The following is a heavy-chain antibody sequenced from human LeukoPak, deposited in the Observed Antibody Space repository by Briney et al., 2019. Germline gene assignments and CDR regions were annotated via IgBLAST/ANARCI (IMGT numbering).Heavy chain of an antibody. CDR3: ARETSQKGAHYMDV. J-gene: IGHJ6*03. V-gene: IGHV4-59*01. Sequence: PSETLSLTCTVSGGSISSYYWSWIRQPPGKGLEWIGYIYYSGSTNYKPSLKSRVTISVDTSKNQFSLKLSSVTAADTAVYYCARETSQKGAHYMDVWGKGTTVTISS. CDR2: IYYSGST. CDR1: GGSISSYY. D-gene: IGHD3-16*01.